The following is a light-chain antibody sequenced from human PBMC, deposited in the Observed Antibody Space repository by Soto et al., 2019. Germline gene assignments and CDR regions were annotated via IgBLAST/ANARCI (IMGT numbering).Light chain of an antibody. J-gene: IGKJ1*01. Sequence: QSPSSLSAXVGDXXXXTCRASXXXXXXXNWYQQKPGKAPHLLIIGASTLQEGVPSRFSGSGSGTEFTLTISSVQPEDFATYYCQQTHSAPRTFGQGTRLDIK. CDR1: XXXXXX. CDR2: GAS. CDR3: QQTHSAPRT. V-gene: IGKV1-39*01.